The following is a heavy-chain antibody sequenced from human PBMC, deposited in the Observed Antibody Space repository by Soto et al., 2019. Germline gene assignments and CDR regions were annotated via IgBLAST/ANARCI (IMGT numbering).Heavy chain of an antibody. CDR1: GGSVNSDSFY. CDR3: ARHHIAVSGEYFDY. D-gene: IGHD6-19*01. J-gene: IGHJ4*02. Sequence: QVQLQESGPGLVKPSETLSLTCSVSGGSVNSDSFYWSWIRQPPGKGLEWIGYVYYRGSTNYSPSLKSRVTISIYTSKNQFSLKLDYVTAADTAVYYCARHHIAVSGEYFDYWGQGTLVTVSS. CDR2: VYYRGST. V-gene: IGHV4-61*01.